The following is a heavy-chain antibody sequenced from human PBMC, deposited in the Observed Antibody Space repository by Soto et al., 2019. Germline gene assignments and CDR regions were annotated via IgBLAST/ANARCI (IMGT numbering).Heavy chain of an antibody. CDR3: ARGRFYSETSTWFAF. D-gene: IGHD2-2*01. J-gene: IGHJ5*01. CDR2: VSPNSGNT. Sequence: ASVKVSCKASGYTFIDYDINWVRQAPGQGLEWMGWVSPNSGNTVYAQKFQDRVTMTRDTSISTAYMELNNLRFEDTAMYYCARGRFYSETSTWFAFWGQGTQVTVSS. CDR1: GYTFIDYD. V-gene: IGHV1-8*01.